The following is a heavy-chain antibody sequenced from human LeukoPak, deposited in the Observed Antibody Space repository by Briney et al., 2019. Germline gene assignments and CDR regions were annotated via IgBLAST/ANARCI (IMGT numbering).Heavy chain of an antibody. V-gene: IGHV1-2*02. Sequence: ASVKVSCKASGYTFSDYYMHWVRQAPGQGLEWMGWINVNSGGTNSAQKFQGRVTMTRDTSISTAYMELTRLRSDDTAVYYCAREDYDSSRLAFDIWGQGTLVTVSS. J-gene: IGHJ4*02. CDR2: INVNSGGT. D-gene: IGHD3-22*01. CDR3: AREDYDSSRLAFDI. CDR1: GYTFSDYY.